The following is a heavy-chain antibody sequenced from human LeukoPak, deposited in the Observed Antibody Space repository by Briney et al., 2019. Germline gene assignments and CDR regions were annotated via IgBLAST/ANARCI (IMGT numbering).Heavy chain of an antibody. V-gene: IGHV3-30-3*01. Sequence: GGSLRLSCAASGFTFSSYAMHWVRQAPVKGLEWVAVISYDGSNKYYADSVKGRFTISRDNSKNTLYLQMNSLRAEDTAVYYCAREDRGGGYFDYWGQGTLVTVSS. J-gene: IGHJ4*02. D-gene: IGHD3-16*01. CDR3: AREDRGGGYFDY. CDR2: ISYDGSNK. CDR1: GFTFSSYA.